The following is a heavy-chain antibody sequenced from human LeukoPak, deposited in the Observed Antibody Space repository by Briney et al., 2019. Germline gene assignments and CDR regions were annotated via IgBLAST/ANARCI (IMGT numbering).Heavy chain of an antibody. J-gene: IGHJ4*02. CDR3: ARDRGLELRSAENDRNYD. CDR1: GFTLSSYS. Sequence: GGSLRLSCAASGFTLSSYSWNGVGQAPGRGVEGGSYTSSTSSTLYYADSGKGRFTISRENGKNSLYLQMNSLRADETAVYYCARDRGLELRSAENDRNYDWGQGTLVTVAS. D-gene: IGHD1-7*01. CDR2: TSSTSSTL. V-gene: IGHV3-48*04.